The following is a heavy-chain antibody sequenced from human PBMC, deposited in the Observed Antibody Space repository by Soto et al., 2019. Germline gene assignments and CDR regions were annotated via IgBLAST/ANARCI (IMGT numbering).Heavy chain of an antibody. CDR3: ARAKSSRNYDFWSGSSHYGMDV. V-gene: IGHV1-69*01. Sequence: QVQLVQSGAEVKKPGSSVKVSCKASGGTFSSYAISWVRQAPGQGLEWMGGIIPIFGTAKYAQKFQGRVTITADESTSTAYMELSSLRSEDTAVYYCARAKSSRNYDFWSGSSHYGMDVWGQGTTVTVSS. D-gene: IGHD3-3*01. CDR1: GGTFSSYA. J-gene: IGHJ6*02. CDR2: IIPIFGTA.